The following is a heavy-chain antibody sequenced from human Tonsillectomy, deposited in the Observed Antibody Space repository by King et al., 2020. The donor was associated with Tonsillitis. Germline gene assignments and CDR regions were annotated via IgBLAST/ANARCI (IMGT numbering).Heavy chain of an antibody. CDR1: GFSFSDYG. CDR3: ATGLGRHYNILKGYFNSPPGF. Sequence: VQLVESGGGVVQPGRSLRLSCAASGFSFSDYGLHWVRQAPGKGLEWVAVIWYDGNNKYYAASVKGRFTISRDNSKNTLYLQMNNLRAEDTAMYYFATGLGRHYNILKGYFNSPPGFWGQGTLVTVSS. D-gene: IGHD3-9*01. CDR2: IWYDGNNK. J-gene: IGHJ4*02. V-gene: IGHV3-33*01.